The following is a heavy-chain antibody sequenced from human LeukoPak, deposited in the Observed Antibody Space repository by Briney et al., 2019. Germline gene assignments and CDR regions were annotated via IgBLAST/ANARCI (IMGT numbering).Heavy chain of an antibody. D-gene: IGHD4/OR15-4a*01. V-gene: IGHV4-30-4*01. J-gene: IGHJ2*01. Sequence: PSQTLSLTCTVSGGSISSGDYYWGWIRQPPGKGLEWIGYIYYSGSTYYNPSLKSRVTISVDTSKNQFSLKLSSVTAADTAVYYCARDRNYGALGYFDLWGRGTLVTASS. CDR1: GGSISSGDYY. CDR3: ARDRNYGALGYFDL. CDR2: IYYSGST.